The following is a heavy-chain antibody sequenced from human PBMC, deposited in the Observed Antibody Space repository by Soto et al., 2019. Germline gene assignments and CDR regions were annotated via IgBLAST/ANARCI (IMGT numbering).Heavy chain of an antibody. D-gene: IGHD1-20*01. CDR3: ARDGNNGNTWFDP. V-gene: IGHV1-24*01. CDR1: GHTLAELS. Sequence: ASVKVSCKVYGHTLAELSMNWVRQAPGKGLEWMGGFDPGNGQKFYARQVQGRVIMTGDTSTETAYMELGSLRSEDTAVYYCARDGNNGNTWFDPWGQGSQVTVSS. J-gene: IGHJ5*02. CDR2: FDPGNGQK.